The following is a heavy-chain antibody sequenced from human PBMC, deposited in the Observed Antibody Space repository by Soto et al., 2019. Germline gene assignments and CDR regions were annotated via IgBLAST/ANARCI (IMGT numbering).Heavy chain of an antibody. V-gene: IGHV4-30-4*01. CDR3: ARGPSGDKVDS. CDR1: GGSISTVDYW. CDR2: IYDGGRT. Sequence: QVQLQESGPGLVKPSQTLSLTCTVSGGSISTVDYWWSWIRQSPDMGLEWIGHIYDGGRTYNNPSLESRVTMSVHTSKSQLPRTLSSVSAADTAVYYCARGPSGDKVDSWGQGTLVTVSS. J-gene: IGHJ4*02. D-gene: IGHD7-27*01.